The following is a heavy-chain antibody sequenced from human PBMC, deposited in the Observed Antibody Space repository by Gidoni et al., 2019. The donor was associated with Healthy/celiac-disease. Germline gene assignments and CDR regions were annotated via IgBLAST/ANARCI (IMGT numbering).Heavy chain of an antibody. Sequence: QITLKESGPTLVKPTQTLTLTCTFSGSSLSTSGVGVGWIRQPPGKALEWLALIYWDDDKRYSPSLKSRLTITKDTSKNQVQAEAKESGPTTYKVTSTLTIKESDWLGQSMFTCRVDHRGLTFQ. V-gene: IGHV2-5*02. J-gene: IGHJ1*01. CDR1: GSSLSTSGVG. CDR2: IYWDDDK. CDR3: LTIKESDWLGQSMFTCRVDHRGLTFQ. D-gene: IGHD2-2*01.